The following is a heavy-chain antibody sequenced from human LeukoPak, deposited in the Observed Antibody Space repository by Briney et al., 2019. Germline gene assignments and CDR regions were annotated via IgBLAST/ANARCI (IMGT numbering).Heavy chain of an antibody. D-gene: IGHD5-12*01. CDR3: AKAGGYDPGAYYFHY. J-gene: IGHJ4*02. V-gene: IGHV3-30*18. CDR2: RSYSGSNK. Sequence: PGGSLRLSCGASGFVFSGYSMHWVHQAPGKGLEWLAERSYSGSNKKYADPVKSRFTISRNNSNKTLYLQKNSRKVEDTAVYYCAKAGGYDPGAYYFHYWGQGTLVTVSS. CDR1: GFVFSGYS.